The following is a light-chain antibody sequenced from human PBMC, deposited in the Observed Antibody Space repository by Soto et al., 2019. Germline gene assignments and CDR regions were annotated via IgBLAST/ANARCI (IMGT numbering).Light chain of an antibody. CDR2: GAS. CDR3: QQHGSSPPSWT. V-gene: IGKV3-20*01. Sequence: EIVLTQSPGTLSLAPGERATLFCRVSQIVTSSYLAWYQQKPGQAPRLLIYGASSRATGIPDRFSGSGSETDFTLTISRLEPEDFAVYYCQQHGSSPPSWTFGQGTKVEIK. J-gene: IGKJ1*01. CDR1: QIVTSSY.